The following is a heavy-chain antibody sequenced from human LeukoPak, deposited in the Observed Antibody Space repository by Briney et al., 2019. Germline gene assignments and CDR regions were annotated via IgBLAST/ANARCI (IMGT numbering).Heavy chain of an antibody. V-gene: IGHV4-39*07. J-gene: IGHJ6*02. Sequence: SETLSLTCTVSGGSISSSSYYWGWIRQPPGKGLEWIGSIYYSGSTYYNPSLKSRVTISVDTSKNQFSLKLSSVTAADTAVYYCAREARVFTSYYYYYGMDVWGQGTTVTVSS. CDR1: GGSISSSSYY. CDR2: IYYSGST. CDR3: AREARVFTSYYYYYGMDV.